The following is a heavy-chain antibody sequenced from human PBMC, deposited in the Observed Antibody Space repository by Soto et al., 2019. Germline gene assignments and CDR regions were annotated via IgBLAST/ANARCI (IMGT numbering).Heavy chain of an antibody. V-gene: IGHV1-18*01. CDR2: ISAYNGNT. CDR3: AREWVDYDILTGYYSDYYYYGMDV. Sequence: QVQLVQSGAEVKKPGASVKVSCKASGYTFTSYGISWVRQAPGQGLEWMGWISAYNGNTNYAQKLQGRVTMTTDTSTRTAYMELRSLRSDDTAVYYCAREWVDYDILTGYYSDYYYYGMDVWGQGTTVTVSS. D-gene: IGHD3-9*01. J-gene: IGHJ6*02. CDR1: GYTFTSYG.